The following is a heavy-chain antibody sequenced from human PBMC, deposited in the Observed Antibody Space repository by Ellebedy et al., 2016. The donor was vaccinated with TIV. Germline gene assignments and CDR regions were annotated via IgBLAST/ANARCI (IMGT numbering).Heavy chain of an antibody. CDR3: ARGPYTGDFDY. D-gene: IGHD1-1*01. J-gene: IGHJ4*02. Sequence: GGSLRLSXAASGSTFSGYSMNWVRQAPGKGLEWVSFISSNSRHIYYADSVKGRFTISRDDAKNSLYLQMTSLRADDTAIYYCARGPYTGDFDYWGQGTLVTVSS. V-gene: IGHV3-21*04. CDR1: GSTFSGYS. CDR2: ISSNSRHI.